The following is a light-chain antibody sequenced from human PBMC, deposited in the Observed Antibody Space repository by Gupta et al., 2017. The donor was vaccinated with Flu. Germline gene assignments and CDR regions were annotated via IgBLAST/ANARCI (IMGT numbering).Light chain of an antibody. CDR2: KDT. V-gene: IGLV3-25*03. CDR1: ALPNQY. J-gene: IGLJ1*01. CDR3: QSADSRSAYYV. Sequence: SYELTQPPSVSVSPGQTARITCSGDALPNQYAYWYQQKPGQAPVLLIYKDTERPSGIPERFSGSNSGTTVTLTISGVQAEDEADYYCQSADSRSAYYVFGTGTKVTVL.